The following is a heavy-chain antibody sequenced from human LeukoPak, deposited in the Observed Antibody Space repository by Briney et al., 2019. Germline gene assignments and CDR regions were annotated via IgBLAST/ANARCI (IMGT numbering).Heavy chain of an antibody. CDR3: AREVRGGYSYGTGDDLGPTALLAYDAFDI. D-gene: IGHD5-18*01. J-gene: IGHJ3*02. Sequence: PGRSLRLSCAASGFTFSSYAMHWVRQAPGKGLEWVAVISYDGSNKYYADSVKGRFTISRDNSKNTLYLQMNSLRAEDTAVYYCAREVRGGYSYGTGDDLGPTALLAYDAFDIWGQGTMVTVSS. CDR1: GFTFSSYA. CDR2: ISYDGSNK. V-gene: IGHV3-30*04.